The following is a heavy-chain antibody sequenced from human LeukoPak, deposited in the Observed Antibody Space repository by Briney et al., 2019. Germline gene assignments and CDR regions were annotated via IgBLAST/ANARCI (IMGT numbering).Heavy chain of an antibody. D-gene: IGHD2-2*01. Sequence: GGSLRLSCAASGFTLSTYDMHWVRQAPDKGLEWVAVISYDGGNKYYADSVKGRFTISRDNSKNTLYLQMNSLSADDTAMYYCAKHSYDCTSSSCYYPLDYWGQGTLVTVSS. CDR3: AKHSYDCTSSSCYYPLDY. V-gene: IGHV3-30*18. CDR2: ISYDGGNK. J-gene: IGHJ4*02. CDR1: GFTLSTYD.